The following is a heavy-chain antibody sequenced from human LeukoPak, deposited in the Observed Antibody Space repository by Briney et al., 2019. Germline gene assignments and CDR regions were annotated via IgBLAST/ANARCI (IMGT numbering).Heavy chain of an antibody. CDR1: GFTFSSYG. CDR3: ARFPMVRGVMRDGGADY. J-gene: IGHJ4*02. D-gene: IGHD3-10*01. CDR2: IYSGGST. Sequence: GKSLRLSCAASGFTFSSYGMHWVRQAPGKGLEWVSVIYSGGSTYYADSVKGRFTISRDNSKNTLYLQMNSLRAEDTAVYYCARFPMVRGVMRDGGADYWGQGTLVTVSS. V-gene: IGHV3-53*01.